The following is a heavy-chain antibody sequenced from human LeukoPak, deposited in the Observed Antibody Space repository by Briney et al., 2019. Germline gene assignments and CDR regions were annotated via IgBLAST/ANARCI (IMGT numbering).Heavy chain of an antibody. J-gene: IGHJ3*02. CDR1: GYTFSGFY. D-gene: IGHD2-21*02. CDR2: MNPNSGDN. V-gene: IGHV1-2*02. Sequence: RASVKVSFKASGYTFSGFYMHWVRQAPGQGLEWMGWMNPNSGDNKYAPKFQGRVTMTRDMSISTAYMEVNRLTSDDTALYYCARVEATVGFAFDIWGQGTMVTVSS. CDR3: ARVEATVGFAFDI.